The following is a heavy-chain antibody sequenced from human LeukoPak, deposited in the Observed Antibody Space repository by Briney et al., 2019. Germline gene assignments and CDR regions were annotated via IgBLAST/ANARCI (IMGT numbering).Heavy chain of an antibody. CDR1: GGTFSSYA. J-gene: IGHJ4*02. CDR3: ARHRTLLAVADEYYFDY. Sequence: SVKVSCKASGGTFSSYAISWVRQAPGQGLEWMGRIIPILGIANYAQKFQGRVTITADKSTSTAYMELSSLRSEDTAVYYCARHRTLLAVADEYYFDYWGQGTLVTVSS. D-gene: IGHD6-19*01. V-gene: IGHV1-69*04. CDR2: IIPILGIA.